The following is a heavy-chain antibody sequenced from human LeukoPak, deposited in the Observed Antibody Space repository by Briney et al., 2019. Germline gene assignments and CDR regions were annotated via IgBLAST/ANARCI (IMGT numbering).Heavy chain of an antibody. CDR3: AKDRSILWFGDHYFDY. D-gene: IGHD3-10*01. J-gene: IGHJ4*02. Sequence: PGGSLRLSCAASGLTFSNYNMNWVRQAPGKGLEWVAIISYDGNNEDYADSVKGRFTISRDNSKNTLYLQMNSLRAEDTAVYYCAKDRSILWFGDHYFDYWGQGTLVTVSS. CDR2: ISYDGNNE. CDR1: GLTFSNYN. V-gene: IGHV3-30*18.